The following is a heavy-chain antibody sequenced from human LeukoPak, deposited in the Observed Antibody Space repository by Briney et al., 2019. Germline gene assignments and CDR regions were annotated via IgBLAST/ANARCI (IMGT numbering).Heavy chain of an antibody. CDR3: ARDRRGYCSGGSSPLDYYYYGMDV. V-gene: IGHV3-33*01. D-gene: IGHD2-15*01. CDR1: GFTFSSYG. J-gene: IGHJ6*02. CDR2: IWYDGSNE. Sequence: GGSLRLSCAASGFTFSSYGMHWVRQAPGKGLEWVAVIWYDGSNEYYADSVKGRFTISRDNSKNTLYLQMNRLRAEDTAVYYCARDRRGYCSGGSSPLDYYYYGMDVWGQGTTVTVSS.